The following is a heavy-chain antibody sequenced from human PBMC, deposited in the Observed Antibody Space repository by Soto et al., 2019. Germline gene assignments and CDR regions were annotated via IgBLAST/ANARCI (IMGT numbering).Heavy chain of an antibody. CDR3: ARGDYGQYDAYNWFDP. D-gene: IGHD3-10*01. J-gene: IGHJ5*02. Sequence: QVRLQQWGAGLVRPSETLSLTCSVYGGSFNNYCWSWIRQPPGKGLEWIGEVCPGGRTNYSPTLKREVRIAADASKNQCSLRLTYVTVADTAVYYCARGDYGQYDAYNWFDPWGQGNLVVVAS. CDR1: GGSFNNYC. CDR2: VCPGGRT. V-gene: IGHV4-34*02.